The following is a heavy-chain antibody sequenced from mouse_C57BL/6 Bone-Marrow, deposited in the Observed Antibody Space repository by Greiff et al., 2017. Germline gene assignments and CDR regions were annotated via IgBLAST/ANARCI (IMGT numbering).Heavy chain of an antibody. CDR3: ARTGTLFDY. J-gene: IGHJ2*01. CDR1: GYTFTSYW. V-gene: IGHV1-61*01. CDR2: IYPSGSGT. Sequence: QVQLQQPGAELVRPGSSVKLSCKASGYTFTSYWMGWVKQRPGQGLEWIGKIYPSGSGTHYNEKFKNKATMTVDKSSSTAYMQLSSLTSEDSAVYYCARTGTLFDYWGQGTTLTVSS. D-gene: IGHD4-1*01.